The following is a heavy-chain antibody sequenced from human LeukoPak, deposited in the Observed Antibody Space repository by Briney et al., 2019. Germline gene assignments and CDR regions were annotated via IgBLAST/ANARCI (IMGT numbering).Heavy chain of an antibody. D-gene: IGHD4-17*01. CDR2: IYYSGST. V-gene: IGHV4-59*08. Sequence: SETLSLTCTVSGGSISSYYWSWIRQPPGKGLEWIGYIYYSGSTNYNPSLKSRVTISVDTSKNQFSLKPSSVTAADTAVYYCARYNDYGDYYFDYWGQGTLVTVSS. CDR1: GGSISSYY. CDR3: ARYNDYGDYYFDY. J-gene: IGHJ4*02.